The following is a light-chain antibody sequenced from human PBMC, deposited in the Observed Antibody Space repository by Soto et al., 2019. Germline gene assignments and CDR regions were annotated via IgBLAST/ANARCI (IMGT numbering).Light chain of an antibody. J-gene: IGKJ1*01. CDR1: QSVSSSY. V-gene: IGKV3-20*01. CDR2: GAS. CDR3: QQYGSSPWT. Sequence: DIVLTQSPSTLSLSPGERATLSCRASQSVSSSYLAWYQQKPGQAPRLLIYGASSRATGIPARFSGNGSGTDFTLTISRLEPEDFAVYYCQQYGSSPWTFGQGAKVDIK.